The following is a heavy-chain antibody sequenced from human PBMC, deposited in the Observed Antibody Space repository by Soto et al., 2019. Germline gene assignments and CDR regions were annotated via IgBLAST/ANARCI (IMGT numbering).Heavy chain of an antibody. V-gene: IGHV4-59*08. J-gene: IGHJ1*01. Sequence: SETLSLTCTVSGGSISSFYWSWIRQPPGKGLEWIGYIYYSGSTNYNPSLKSRVTISVDTSKNQFSLKLSSVTAADTAVYYCARGSSSWYPEYFQHWGQGTLVTSPQ. CDR1: GGSISSFY. CDR3: ARGSSSWYPEYFQH. CDR2: IYYSGST. D-gene: IGHD6-13*01.